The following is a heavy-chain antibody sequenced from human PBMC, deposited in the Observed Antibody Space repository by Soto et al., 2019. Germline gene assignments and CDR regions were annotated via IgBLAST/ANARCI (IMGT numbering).Heavy chain of an antibody. V-gene: IGHV3-23*01. D-gene: IGHD3-22*01. CDR2: ISGSGGST. CDR3: AKVPYYYDSSGYYRSPYYYYGMDV. Sequence: PGGSLRLSCAASGFTFSSYAMSWVRQAPGKGLEWVSAISGSGGSTYYADTVKGRFTISRDNSKNTLYLQMNSLRAEDTAVYYCAKVPYYYDSSGYYRSPYYYYGMDVWGQGTTVTVSS. J-gene: IGHJ6*02. CDR1: GFTFSSYA.